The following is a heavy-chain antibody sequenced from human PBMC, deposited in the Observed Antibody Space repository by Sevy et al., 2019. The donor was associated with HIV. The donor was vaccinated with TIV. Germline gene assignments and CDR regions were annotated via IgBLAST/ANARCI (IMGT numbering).Heavy chain of an antibody. CDR1: GFTFSSYE. CDR3: ARGGAAAATLRYYYYGMDV. CDR2: ISSSGSTI. D-gene: IGHD6-13*01. J-gene: IGHJ6*02. V-gene: IGHV3-48*03. Sequence: GGSLRLSCAAPGFTFSSYEMNWVRQAPGKGLEWVSYISSSGSTIYYADSVKGRFTISRDNAKNSLYLQMNSLRAEDTAVYYCARGGAAAATLRYYYYGMDVWGQGTTVTVSS.